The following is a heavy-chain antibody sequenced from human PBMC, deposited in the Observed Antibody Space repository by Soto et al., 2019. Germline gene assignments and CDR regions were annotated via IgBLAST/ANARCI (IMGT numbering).Heavy chain of an antibody. CDR3: ARAAKRYFDS. CDR1: GGTFNTFA. J-gene: IGHJ4*02. Sequence: QVQLVQSGAEVKKPGSSVNVSCKASGGTFNTFAISWVRQAPGQGLEYLGGIVPILGPAFYAQRFQGRVTITAVKSTNTAYLELSSLSSEDTAVYYCARAAKRYFDSWGQGTQVTVSS. CDR2: IVPILGPA. V-gene: IGHV1-69*06.